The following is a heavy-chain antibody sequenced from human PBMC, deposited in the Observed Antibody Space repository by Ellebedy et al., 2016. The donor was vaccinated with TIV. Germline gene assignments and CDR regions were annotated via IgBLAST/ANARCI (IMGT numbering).Heavy chain of an antibody. Sequence: SETLSLTXTVSSGSVSSSGYYWSWIRQPPGKGLEWVGYTHYRVISKYNPSLNGRATMSVDTSKNQFSLKLTSVSAPDTAVYYCARLPAIPTSLAWFDPWGQGILVTVSS. D-gene: IGHD2-2*01. V-gene: IGHV4-61*08. CDR1: SGSVSSSGYY. CDR2: THYRVIS. J-gene: IGHJ5*02. CDR3: ARLPAIPTSLAWFDP.